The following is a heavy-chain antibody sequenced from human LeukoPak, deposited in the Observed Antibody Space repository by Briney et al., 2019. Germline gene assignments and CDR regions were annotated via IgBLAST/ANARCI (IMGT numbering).Heavy chain of an antibody. D-gene: IGHD1-26*01. CDR2: ISSSSSTI. Sequence: PGGSLRLSCAASGFTFSSYSMNWVRQAPGKGLEWVSYISSSSSTIYYADSVKGRFTISRDNAKNSLYLQMNSLRAEDTAVYYCARDIASGSTPEIWGQGTMVTVSS. CDR3: ARDIASGSTPEI. J-gene: IGHJ3*02. V-gene: IGHV3-48*01. CDR1: GFTFSSYS.